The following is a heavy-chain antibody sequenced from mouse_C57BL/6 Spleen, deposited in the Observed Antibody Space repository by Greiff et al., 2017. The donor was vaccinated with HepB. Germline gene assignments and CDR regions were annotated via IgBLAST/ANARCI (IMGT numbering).Heavy chain of an antibody. V-gene: IGHV1-76*01. CDR1: GYTFTDYY. D-gene: IGHD2-3*01. Sequence: VQLQQSGAELVRPGASVKLTCKASGYTFTDYYINWVKQRPGQGLEWIARIYPGSGNTYYNEKFKGKATLTAEKSSSTAYMQLSSLTSEDSAFYFCARGGYYYYFDYWGQGTTLTVSS. CDR3: ARGGYYYYFDY. J-gene: IGHJ2*01. CDR2: IYPGSGNT.